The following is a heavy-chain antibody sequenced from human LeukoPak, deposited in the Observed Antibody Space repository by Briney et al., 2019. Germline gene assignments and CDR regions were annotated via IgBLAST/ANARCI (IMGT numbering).Heavy chain of an antibody. Sequence: PGGSLRLSCEASGFTFSSHWMGRVRQAPGKGLEWVANINPAGSDTYYVDSVKGRFTVSRGNAKKSTFLQMNSLRVEETALYYCMKWGSAADIQDWGQGTLVTVSS. D-gene: IGHD6-25*01. J-gene: IGHJ4*02. CDR1: GFTFSSHW. V-gene: IGHV3-7*03. CDR2: INPAGSDT. CDR3: MKWGSAADIQD.